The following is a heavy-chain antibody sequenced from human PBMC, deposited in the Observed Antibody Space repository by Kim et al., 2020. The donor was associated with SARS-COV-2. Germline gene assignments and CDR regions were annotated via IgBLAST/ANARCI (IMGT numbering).Heavy chain of an antibody. J-gene: IGHJ4*02. CDR3: ARDTYYYDSSGHDY. Sequence: SVKVSCKASGGTFSSYAISWVRQAPGQGLEWMGGIIPIFGTANYAQKFQGRVTITADESTSTAYMELSSLRSEDTAVYYCARDTYYYDSSGHDYWGQGTLVTVSS. CDR2: IIPIFGTA. D-gene: IGHD3-22*01. CDR1: GGTFSSYA. V-gene: IGHV1-69*13.